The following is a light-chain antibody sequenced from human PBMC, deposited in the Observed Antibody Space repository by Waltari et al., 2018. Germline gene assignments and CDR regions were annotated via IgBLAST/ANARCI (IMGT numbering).Light chain of an antibody. Sequence: SYVLTQPPSVSVAPGETATLTCGRDSTGMRPVHWYQQRAGQAPRLVISYNTVRPAGIPERFSGSTSGSTSTLTISRVEAGDEADYYCQVWDRSRDHVFGTATKVTVL. J-gene: IGLJ1*01. CDR2: YNT. CDR1: STGMRP. V-gene: IGLV3-21*01. CDR3: QVWDRSRDHV.